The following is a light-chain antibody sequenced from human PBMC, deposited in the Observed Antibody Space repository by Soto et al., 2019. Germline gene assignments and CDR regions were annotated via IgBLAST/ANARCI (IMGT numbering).Light chain of an antibody. Sequence: DNVVTQSPSTLSFSPLERSTLSCRASQSVSNYLAWYQQKPGQAPRLLIYDTTNRATGIPARFSGSGSGTDFTLTISGLEPEDFAVYYCQQRGSWPQYTFGGGTKVDIK. V-gene: IGKV3-11*01. CDR2: DTT. CDR3: QQRGSWPQYT. J-gene: IGKJ4*01. CDR1: QSVSNY.